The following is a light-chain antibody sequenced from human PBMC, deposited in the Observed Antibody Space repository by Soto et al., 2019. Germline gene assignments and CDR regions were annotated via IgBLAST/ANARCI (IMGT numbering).Light chain of an antibody. V-gene: IGKV2-28*01. CDR1: QSLLHSNGYNY. CDR2: LGS. CDR3: TQPLLTRIT. J-gene: IGKJ2*01. Sequence: DIVMTQYTLSLPVTPGAPASISCRSSQSLLHSNGYNYLDWYLQKPGQSPQLLSYLGSSRASGFPGRFSDSGLGTDFTPKISTVEAEHVRFYYCTQPLLTRITFGHGTKVHIK.